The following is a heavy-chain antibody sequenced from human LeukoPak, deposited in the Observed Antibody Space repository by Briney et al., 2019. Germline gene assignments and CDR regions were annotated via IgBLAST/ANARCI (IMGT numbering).Heavy chain of an antibody. J-gene: IGHJ6*02. V-gene: IGHV1-2*02. CDR1: GYTFADYY. D-gene: IGHD1-26*01. Sequence: ASVKVSCKASGYTFADYYMHWVRQAPGQGLEWMGWVNPVSGGTYYAQRFLGRVTMTRDSSISTVYMELCRLQSDDTAVYHCASLGATTLSYFGMDVWGQGTTVTVSS. CDR2: VNPVSGGT. CDR3: ASLGATTLSYFGMDV.